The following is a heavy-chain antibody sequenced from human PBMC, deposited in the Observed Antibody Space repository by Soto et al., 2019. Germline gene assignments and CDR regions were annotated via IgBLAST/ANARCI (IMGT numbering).Heavy chain of an antibody. J-gene: IGHJ5*02. V-gene: IGHV4-59*01. CDR1: GGPISSYY. CDR2: IFYTGNT. D-gene: IGHD3-10*01. CDR3: AKNNVRGVSNSYNWMDP. Sequence: SETLSLTCNVSGGPISSYYWSWIRQSPGKGLEWIGQIFYTGNTNYNPSLKSRVTMSVDIPKKQFSLKLRSVTTADTAIYFCAKNNVRGVSNSYNWMDPWGQGTLVTVSS.